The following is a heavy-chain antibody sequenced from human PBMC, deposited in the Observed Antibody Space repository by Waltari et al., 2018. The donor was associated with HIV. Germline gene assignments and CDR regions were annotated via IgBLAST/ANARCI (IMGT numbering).Heavy chain of an antibody. CDR1: GYTFTSYT. CDR3: AREFRTLATSRFDV. Sequence: QVQLVQSESELRKPGTSVIISCKASGYTFTSYTINWVRQTPGQGLEWMGWVNTKTGSSRFAHNFTRRFDFSVDTSVSTARLQILDLQRDDAAVYFCAREFRTLATSRFDVWGQGTLLSVSS. V-gene: IGHV7-4-1*01. CDR2: VNTKTGSS. J-gene: IGHJ1*01. D-gene: IGHD3-9*01.